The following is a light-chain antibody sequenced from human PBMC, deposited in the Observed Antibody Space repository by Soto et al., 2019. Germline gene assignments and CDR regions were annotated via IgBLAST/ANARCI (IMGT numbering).Light chain of an antibody. CDR3: QQFDNVPLT. CDR1: RDITDY. CDR2: DAS. V-gene: IGKV1-33*01. J-gene: IGKJ4*01. Sequence: DTQMTQSPSSLSASVGDRVAITCQASRDITDYLNWYQQKPGKAPKLLIYDASKLETVVPSRFSGSGSVTDFTLTITSLQPEDIATYYCQQFDNVPLTFGGWTKVEIQ.